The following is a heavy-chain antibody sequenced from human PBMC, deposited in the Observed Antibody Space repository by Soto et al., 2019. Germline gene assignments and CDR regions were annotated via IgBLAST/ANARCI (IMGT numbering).Heavy chain of an antibody. CDR2: IYYSGST. CDR1: GGSISSSSYY. D-gene: IGHD5-12*01. CDR3: ARARVEMATITGDYFDY. Sequence: SETLSLTCTVSGGSISSSSYYWGWIRQPPGKGLEWIGSIYYSGSTYYNPSLKSRVTISVDTSKNQFSLKLSSVTAADTAVYYCARARVEMATITGDYFDYWGQGTLVTVSS. V-gene: IGHV4-39*07. J-gene: IGHJ4*02.